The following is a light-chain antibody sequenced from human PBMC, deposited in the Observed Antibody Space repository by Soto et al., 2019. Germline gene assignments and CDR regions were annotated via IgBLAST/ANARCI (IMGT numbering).Light chain of an antibody. V-gene: IGLV2-14*01. J-gene: IGLJ1*01. CDR3: SSYTSSGTYV. Sequence: QPVLAQPASVSGSPGQSITISCTGTSSDVGGYNYVSWYQQHPGKAPQVMIYDVSNRPSGVSSRFSASKSGNTASLTISWLQAEDEADYFCSSYTSSGTYVFGTGTKLTVL. CDR1: SSDVGGYNY. CDR2: DVS.